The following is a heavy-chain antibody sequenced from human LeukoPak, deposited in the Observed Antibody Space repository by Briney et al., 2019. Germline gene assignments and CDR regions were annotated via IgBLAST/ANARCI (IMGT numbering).Heavy chain of an antibody. D-gene: IGHD6-6*01. V-gene: IGHV3-74*01. J-gene: IGHJ6*02. CDR1: GFTFSDYW. Sequence: PGGSLRLSCAASGFTFSDYWIHWVRQAPGKGLVWVSRINTDGSITNYADSVKGRFSISRDNARTSLYLQMNSLGAEDTAVYYCARDKAQDSVYYGMDVWGQGTTVTVSS. CDR3: ARDKAQDSVYYGMDV. CDR2: INTDGSIT.